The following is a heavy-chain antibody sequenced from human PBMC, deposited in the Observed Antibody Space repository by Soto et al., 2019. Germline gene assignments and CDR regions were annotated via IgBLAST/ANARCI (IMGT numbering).Heavy chain of an antibody. CDR1: GYSFTSYW. J-gene: IGHJ6*02. CDR3: ARQTVRGVILAYYGMDV. V-gene: IGHV5-51*01. D-gene: IGHD3-10*01. Sequence: PGESLKISCKGSGYSFTSYWIGWVRQMPGKGLEWMGIIYPGDSDTRYSPSFQGQVTISADKSISTAYLQWSSLKASDTAMYYCARQTVRGVILAYYGMDVWGQGTTVTVSS. CDR2: IYPGDSDT.